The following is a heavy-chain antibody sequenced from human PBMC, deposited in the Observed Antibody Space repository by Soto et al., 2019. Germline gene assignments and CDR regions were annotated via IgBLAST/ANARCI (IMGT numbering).Heavy chain of an antibody. J-gene: IGHJ4*02. D-gene: IGHD1-26*01. Sequence: VQLVESGGGVVQPGRSLRLSCVASEFTFSSHLMHWVRQAPGKGLEWVAFISNDGDYKNYADSVKGRFTISRDNSKDTVYLEIHSLRPEDTALYHCARDEAFSAPYYLDYLGPGTLVIVS. V-gene: IGHV3-30*03. CDR3: ARDEAFSAPYYLDY. CDR1: EFTFSSHL. CDR2: ISNDGDYK.